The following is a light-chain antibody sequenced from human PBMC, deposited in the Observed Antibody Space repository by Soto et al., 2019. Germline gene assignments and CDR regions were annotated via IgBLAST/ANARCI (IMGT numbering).Light chain of an antibody. CDR1: SSDVGGYNY. J-gene: IGLJ1*01. CDR2: EVC. V-gene: IGLV2-8*01. Sequence: QSVLTQPPSASGSPGQSVTISCTGTSSDVGGYNYVSWYQQHPGKAPKLIIYEVCKRPSGVPDRFSGSKSGNTAALTVSGLQAEDEADYYCSSYVGTDSYVFGTGTKVTVL. CDR3: SSYVGTDSYV.